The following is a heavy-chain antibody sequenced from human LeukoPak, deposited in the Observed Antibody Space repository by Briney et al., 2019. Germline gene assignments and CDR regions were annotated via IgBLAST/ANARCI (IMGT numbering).Heavy chain of an antibody. CDR3: ARDWQNIVLVPVLYYYYYMDV. V-gene: IGHV4-4*07. CDR1: GDSVSGFY. Sequence: PSETLSLTCTVSGDSVSGFYRTWIRQPAGKGLEWIGRIYTNGSSSYNPSLKSRVTMSVDTSKNQFSLKLTSVTAADTAMYYCARDWQNIVLVPVLYYYYYMDVWGKGTTVTVSS. CDR2: IYTNGSS. J-gene: IGHJ6*03. D-gene: IGHD2-2*01.